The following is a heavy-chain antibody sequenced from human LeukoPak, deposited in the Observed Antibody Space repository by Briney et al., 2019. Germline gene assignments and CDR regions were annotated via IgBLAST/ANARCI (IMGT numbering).Heavy chain of an antibody. J-gene: IGHJ3*02. CDR2: ISSSSSNI. V-gene: IGHV3-48*01. CDR1: GFTFSTYT. CDR3: ARDAQPGTIFEAFDI. D-gene: IGHD3-3*01. Sequence: GGSLRLSCAASGFTFSTYTMNWVRQAPGKGLEWVSYISSSSSNIFYADSVKGRFTISRDNAKNSLYLQMNSLRAEDTAVYYCARDAQPGTIFEAFDIWGQGTMVTVSS.